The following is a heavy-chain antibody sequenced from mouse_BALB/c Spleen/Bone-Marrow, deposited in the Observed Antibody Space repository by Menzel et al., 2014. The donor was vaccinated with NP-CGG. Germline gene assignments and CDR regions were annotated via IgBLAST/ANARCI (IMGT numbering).Heavy chain of an antibody. CDR3: AREGWLLRFDY. J-gene: IGHJ2*01. V-gene: IGHV1-14*01. CDR2: INPYNDGT. CDR1: GYTFTAYV. Sequence: EVQLQQSGPELVKPGASVKMPCKASGYTFTAYVMHWVKQKPGQGLEWIGYINPYNDGTNYIEKFKGKATLTSDIPSSTAYMELSSLTSEDSAVYYCAREGWLLRFDYGGQRTTLTVSP. D-gene: IGHD2-3*01.